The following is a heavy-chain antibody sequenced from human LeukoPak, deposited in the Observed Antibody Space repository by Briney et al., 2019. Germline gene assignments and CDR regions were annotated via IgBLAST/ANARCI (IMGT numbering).Heavy chain of an antibody. J-gene: IGHJ6*04. CDR1: GGTFSSYA. V-gene: IGHV1-69*01. D-gene: IGHD5-12*01. CDR3: ARSSIAVATIGYYYGMDV. Sequence: SVKVSCKASGGTFSSYAISWVRQAPGQGLEWMGGIIPIFGTANYAQKFQGRVTISADESTSTAYMELSSLRSEDTAVYYCARSSIAVATIGYYYGMDVWGKGTTVTVSS. CDR2: IIPIFGTA.